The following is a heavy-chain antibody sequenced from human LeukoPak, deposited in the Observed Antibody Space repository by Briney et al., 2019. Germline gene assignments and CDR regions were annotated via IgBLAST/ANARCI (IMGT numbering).Heavy chain of an antibody. CDR3: ARDRARYSSSWSRGGGYDP. CDR1: GFTFSSYG. CDR2: IWYDGSNK. J-gene: IGHJ5*02. V-gene: IGHV3-33*08. D-gene: IGHD6-13*01. Sequence: PGGSLRLSCSASGFTFSSYGMHWVRQAPGKGLEWVAVIWYDGSNKYYADSVKGRFTISRDNSKNTLYLQMNSLRAEDTAVYYCARDRARYSSSWSRGGGYDPWGQGTLVTVSS.